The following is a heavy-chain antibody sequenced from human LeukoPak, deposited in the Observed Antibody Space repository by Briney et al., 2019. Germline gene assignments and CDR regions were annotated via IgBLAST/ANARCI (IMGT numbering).Heavy chain of an antibody. Sequence: PGGSLRLSCAASGFTFSSYAMSWVRQAPGKGLKWASAISGSGGSTYYADSVKGRFTISRDNSKNTLYLQMNSLRAEDTAVYYCAKVGYYQNAPNDYWGQGTLVTVSS. CDR3: AKVGYYQNAPNDY. J-gene: IGHJ4*02. V-gene: IGHV3-23*01. CDR2: ISGSGGST. D-gene: IGHD3-22*01. CDR1: GFTFSSYA.